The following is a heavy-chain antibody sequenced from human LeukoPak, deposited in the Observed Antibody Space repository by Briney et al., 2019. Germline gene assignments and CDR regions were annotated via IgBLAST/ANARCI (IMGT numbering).Heavy chain of an antibody. V-gene: IGHV3-48*04. Sequence: GGSLRLSCAASGFTFNNYAMTWVRQAPGRGLEWVSYISSSSNTVYYADSVKGRLTVSRDNANNSLYVQMTNLRAEDTAVYYCARRAMGATSFDYWGQGTLVTVSS. CDR2: ISSSSNTV. CDR1: GFTFNNYA. CDR3: ARRAMGATSFDY. J-gene: IGHJ4*02. D-gene: IGHD1-26*01.